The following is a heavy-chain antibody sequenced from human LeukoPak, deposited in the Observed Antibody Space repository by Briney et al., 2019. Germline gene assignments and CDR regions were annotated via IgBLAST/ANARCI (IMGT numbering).Heavy chain of an antibody. V-gene: IGHV1-46*01. CDR3: ARDRVSSGYSDAFDI. CDR1: GYTFTSYY. CDR2: INPSGGST. Sequence: ASVKVSCKASGYTFTSYYMHWVRQAPGQGLEWMGIINPSGGSTSHAQKFQGRVTMTRDMSTSTVYMELSSLRSEDTAVYYCARDRVSSGYSDAFDIWGQGTMVTVSS. J-gene: IGHJ3*02. D-gene: IGHD3-22*01.